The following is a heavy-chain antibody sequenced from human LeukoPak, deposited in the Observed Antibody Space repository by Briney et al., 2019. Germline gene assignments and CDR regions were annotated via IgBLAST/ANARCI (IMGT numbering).Heavy chain of an antibody. CDR2: INHSGST. Sequence: SETLSLTCAVYGGCFSGYYWSWIRQPPGKGLEWIGEINHSGSTNYNPSLKSRVTISVDTSKNQFSLKLSSVTAADTAVYYCARGRQWLVRGLIDYWGQGTLVTVSS. V-gene: IGHV4-34*01. D-gene: IGHD6-19*01. J-gene: IGHJ4*02. CDR1: GGCFSGYY. CDR3: ARGRQWLVRGLIDY.